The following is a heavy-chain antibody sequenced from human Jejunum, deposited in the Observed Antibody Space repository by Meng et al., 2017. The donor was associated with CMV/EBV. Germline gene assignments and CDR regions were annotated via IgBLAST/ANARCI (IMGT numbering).Heavy chain of an antibody. J-gene: IGHJ4*02. D-gene: IGHD1-26*01. CDR1: GDFISSGDYY. CDR2: IYHTGSA. V-gene: IGHV4-31*02. CDR3: ARDISGSYGEFDS. Sequence: VSGDFISSGDYYWSWIRQHPGKGFEWIGYIYHTGSAYYNPSLRSRVTMSVDTSKNQLSLKLSSVTAADTAVYYCARDISGSYGEFDSWGQGALVTVPQ.